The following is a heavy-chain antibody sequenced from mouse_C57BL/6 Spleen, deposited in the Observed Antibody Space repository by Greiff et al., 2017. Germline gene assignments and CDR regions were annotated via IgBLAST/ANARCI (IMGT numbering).Heavy chain of an antibody. V-gene: IGHV1-61*01. Sequence: VQLQQSGAELVRPGSSVKLSCKASGYTFTSYWMDWVKQRPGQGLEWIGNIYPSDSETHYNQKFKDKATLTVDKSSSTAYMQLSSLTSEDSAVYYCARRNLLNYYAMDYWGQGTSVTVSS. D-gene: IGHD1-1*01. CDR2: IYPSDSET. CDR1: GYTFTSYW. J-gene: IGHJ4*01. CDR3: ARRNLLNYYAMDY.